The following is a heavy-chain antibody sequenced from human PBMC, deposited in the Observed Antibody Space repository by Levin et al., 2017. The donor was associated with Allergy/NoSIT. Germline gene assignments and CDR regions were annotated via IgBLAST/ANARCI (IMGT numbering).Heavy chain of an antibody. CDR3: AAGQGYSYLDY. V-gene: IGHV1-69*04. CDR2: IIPILGIA. CDR1: GGTFSSYA. D-gene: IGHD5-18*01. Sequence: KISCKASGGTFSSYAISWVRQAPGQGLEWMGRIIPILGIANYAQKFQGRVTITADKSTSTAYMELSSLRSEDTAVYYCAAGQGYSYLDYWGQGTLVTVSS. J-gene: IGHJ4*02.